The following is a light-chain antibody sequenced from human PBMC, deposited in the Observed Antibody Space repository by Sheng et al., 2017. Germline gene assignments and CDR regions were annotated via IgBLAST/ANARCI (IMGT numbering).Light chain of an antibody. CDR1: QNINNY. CDR2: GAS. J-gene: IGKJ1*01. V-gene: IGKV1-39*01. Sequence: DIQMTQSPPALSASVGDRVIITCRASQNINNYLNWYQQKPGKGPLELLLYGASSLQSGVPSRFSGSGSGTDFTVTISSLQPEVVATYFCQQSYSFPWTFGHGTKVEIK. CDR3: QQSYSFPWT.